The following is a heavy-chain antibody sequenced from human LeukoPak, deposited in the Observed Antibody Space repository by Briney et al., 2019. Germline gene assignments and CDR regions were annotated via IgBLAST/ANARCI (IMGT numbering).Heavy chain of an antibody. V-gene: IGHV1-2*06. CDR1: GYTFTGYY. D-gene: IGHD3-22*01. Sequence: ASVKVSCKASGYTFTGYYMHWVRQAPGQGLEWMGRINPNSGGTNYAQKFQGRVTVTRDTSISTAYMELSRLRSDDTAVYYCARDYYDSSGYYNYWGQGALVTVSS. J-gene: IGHJ4*02. CDR3: ARDYYDSSGYYNY. CDR2: INPNSGGT.